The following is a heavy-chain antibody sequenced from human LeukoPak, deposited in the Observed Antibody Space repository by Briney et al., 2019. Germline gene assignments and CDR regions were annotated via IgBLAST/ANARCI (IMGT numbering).Heavy chain of an antibody. CDR1: GGTFSNCA. D-gene: IGHD1-26*01. V-gene: IGHV1-69*13. CDR2: IIPISGTA. CDR3: ARDSVGATSDI. J-gene: IGHJ3*02. Sequence: SVKVSCKASGGTFSNCAISWVRQAPGQGLEWMGGIIPISGTANYAQKFQGRVTITADESTSTADMELSSLRSEDTAMYYCARDSVGATSDIWGQGTMVTVSS.